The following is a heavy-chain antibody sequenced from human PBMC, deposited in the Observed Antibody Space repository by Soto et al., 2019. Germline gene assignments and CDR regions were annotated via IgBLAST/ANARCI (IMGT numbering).Heavy chain of an antibody. J-gene: IGHJ6*02. CDR2: VSFDGSNE. CDR1: GFNFSDYV. Sequence: GGSLRLSCAASGFNFSDYVVHWVRQAPGRGLEWMAFVSFDGSNEYYADFVKGRFTISRDNSKNMVYLQLNSLRADDTAVYFCAREGYYDSRGYPYGIDVWGQGTTVTVSS. V-gene: IGHV3-30-3*01. CDR3: AREGYYDSRGYPYGIDV. D-gene: IGHD3-22*01.